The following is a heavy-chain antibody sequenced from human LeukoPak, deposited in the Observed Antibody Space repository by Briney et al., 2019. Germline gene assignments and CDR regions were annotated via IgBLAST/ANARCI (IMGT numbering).Heavy chain of an antibody. V-gene: IGHV1-2*02. D-gene: IGHD2-8*01. CDR3: ARLQIHCTNGVCLAYYFDY. J-gene: IGHJ4*02. CDR1: GYTFTGYY. Sequence: ASVKVSCKASGYTFTGYYMHWVRQAPGQGLEWMGWVNPNSGGTNYAQKFQGRVTMTRDTSISTAYMELSRLRSDDTAVYYCARLQIHCTNGVCLAYYFDYWGQGTLVTVSS. CDR2: VNPNSGGT.